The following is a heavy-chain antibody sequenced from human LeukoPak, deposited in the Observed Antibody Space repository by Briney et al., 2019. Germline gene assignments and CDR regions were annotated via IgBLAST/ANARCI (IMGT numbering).Heavy chain of an antibody. CDR3: ARDGCSSISCYAGGNWFDP. D-gene: IGHD2-2*01. J-gene: IGHJ5*02. CDR1: GGTFSSYA. Sequence: GSSVKVSCKASGGTFSSYAISRVRQAPGQGLEWMGGIIPIFGTANYAQKFQGRVTMTRDTSTRTVYMELSSLRSEDTAVYYCARDGCSSISCYAGGNWFDPWGQGTLVTVSS. V-gene: IGHV1-69*05. CDR2: IIPIFGTA.